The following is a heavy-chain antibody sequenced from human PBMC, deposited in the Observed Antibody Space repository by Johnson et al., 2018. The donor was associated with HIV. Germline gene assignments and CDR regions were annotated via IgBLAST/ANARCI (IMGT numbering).Heavy chain of an antibody. V-gene: IGHV3-13*01. CDR1: GFTFRNYD. Sequence: MLLVESGGGLVQPGGSLRLSCAASGFTFRNYDMHWVRQATVKSLEWVSAIGSAGDTYYSGSVKGRFTISRESAKNSLYLQMNSLRAGDTAVYYCVRVGQQSNAFDIWGQGTMVTVSS. CDR2: IGSAGDT. D-gene: IGHD6-13*01. CDR3: VRVGQQSNAFDI. J-gene: IGHJ3*02.